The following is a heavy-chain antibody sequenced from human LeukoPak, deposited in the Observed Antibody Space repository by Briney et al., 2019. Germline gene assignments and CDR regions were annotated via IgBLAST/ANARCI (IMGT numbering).Heavy chain of an antibody. CDR3: ARSIAALENDY. Sequence: SETLSLTCTVSGGSIISYYWSWIRQPPGKGLEWIGYIYYSGSTKYNPSLKSRVTISVDTSKNQFSLKLSSVTAADTAVYYCARSIAALENDYWGQGTLVNVSS. J-gene: IGHJ4*02. D-gene: IGHD6-6*01. V-gene: IGHV4-59*01. CDR2: IYYSGST. CDR1: GGSIISYY.